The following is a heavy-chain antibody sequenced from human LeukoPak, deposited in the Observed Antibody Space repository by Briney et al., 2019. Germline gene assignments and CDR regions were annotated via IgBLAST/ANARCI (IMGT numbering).Heavy chain of an antibody. CDR3: GRGGIITSYAFEI. CDR1: GFTFSSYA. CDR2: ISSTSNYI. D-gene: IGHD1-26*01. V-gene: IGHV3-21*01. Sequence: GGSLRLSCAASGFTFSSYAMSWVRQAPGKGLEWVSCISSTSNYIFYADSVRGRFTISRDNAKNSLYLQMDSLRAEDTAVYSCGRGGIITSYAFEIWGQGAMVTVSS. J-gene: IGHJ3*02.